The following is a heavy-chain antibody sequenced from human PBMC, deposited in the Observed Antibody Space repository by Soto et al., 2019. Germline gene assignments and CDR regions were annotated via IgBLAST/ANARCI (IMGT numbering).Heavy chain of an antibody. CDR1: GYTFTSYY. Sequence: QVQLVQSGAEVKKPGASVKVSCKASGYTFTSYYMHWVRQAPGQGLEWMGIINPSGGSTSYAQKSQGRVTMARDTSTSTVYMELSSLRSEDTAVYYCASVVRWDYYYYMDVWGKGTTVTVSS. CDR2: INPSGGST. J-gene: IGHJ6*03. D-gene: IGHD3-10*02. CDR3: ASVVRWDYYYYMDV. V-gene: IGHV1-46*03.